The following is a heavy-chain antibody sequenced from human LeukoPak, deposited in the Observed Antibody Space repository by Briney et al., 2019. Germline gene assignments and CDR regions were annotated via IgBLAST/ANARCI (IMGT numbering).Heavy chain of an antibody. CDR1: GFTFSSYW. J-gene: IGHJ4*02. CDR2: INGDGSSI. V-gene: IGHV3-74*01. CDR3: ARTSEGGYFDY. D-gene: IGHD1-14*01. Sequence: LGGSLRLSCAVSGFTFSSYWMHWVRQAPGKGLVWVSRINGDGSSITYADSVKGRFTMSRDNPKNTLYLQMNSLRAEDTAVYYCARTSEGGYFDYWGQGTLVTVSS.